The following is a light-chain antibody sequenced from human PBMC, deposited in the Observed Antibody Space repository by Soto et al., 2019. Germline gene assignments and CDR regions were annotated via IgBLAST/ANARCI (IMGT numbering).Light chain of an antibody. J-gene: IGLJ1*01. Sequence: QSVLTQPASVSGSPGQSITISCTGTSSDVGGYNYVSWYQQHPGKAPKLMIYEVTNRPAGLSDRFSGSKSGNTASLTISGLRAEDEADYYCTSYTGSSLFVFGTGTKVTVL. CDR2: EVT. CDR1: SSDVGGYNY. CDR3: TSYTGSSLFV. V-gene: IGLV2-14*03.